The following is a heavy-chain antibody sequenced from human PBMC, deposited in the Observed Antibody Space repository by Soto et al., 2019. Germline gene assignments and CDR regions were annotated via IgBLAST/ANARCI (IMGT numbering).Heavy chain of an antibody. CDR2: MYYSGGS. V-gene: IGHV4-59*01. CDR3: AGGGYCNGSACRGAFSYFQYGMDV. D-gene: IGHD2-15*01. J-gene: IGHJ6*02. Sequence: PSETLSLTCTVSGGSISYYYWSWIRQPPGKGLEWIGYMYYSGGSNYNPSLNSRVTISVDTSKNQFSLKLTSVTAADTAEYHCAGGGYCNGSACRGAFSYFQYGMDVWGQGTTVTVSS. CDR1: GGSISYYY.